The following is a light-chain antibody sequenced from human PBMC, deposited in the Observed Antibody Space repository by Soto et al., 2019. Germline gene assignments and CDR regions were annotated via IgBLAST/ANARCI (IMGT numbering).Light chain of an antibody. Sequence: QSVLTQPPSASGTPGQRVTISCSGSSTNIGSNYVYWYQQVPGTAPKLLIYSNNQRPSGVPDRFSASKSGTSASLAISGLRYEDEAAYYCATWDDSLNNPVFGGGTKLTVL. CDR1: STNIGSNY. CDR3: ATWDDSLNNPV. CDR2: SNN. J-gene: IGLJ3*02. V-gene: IGLV1-47*02.